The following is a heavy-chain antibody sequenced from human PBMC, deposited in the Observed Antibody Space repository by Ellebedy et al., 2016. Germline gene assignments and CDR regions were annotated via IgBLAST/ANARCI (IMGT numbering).Heavy chain of an antibody. CDR1: GLAFSDSY. J-gene: IGHJ4*02. CDR2: ISDSGSTI. D-gene: IGHD6-19*01. Sequence: GGSLRLSXVVSGLAFSDSYMTWIRQAPGKGLEWISYISDSGSTINYADSVKGRFTISRDNTKKSLFLEMNNLRVEDTAVYFCAHIPFAHSSGADYWGQGTPVTVSS. CDR3: AHIPFAHSSGADY. V-gene: IGHV3-11*01.